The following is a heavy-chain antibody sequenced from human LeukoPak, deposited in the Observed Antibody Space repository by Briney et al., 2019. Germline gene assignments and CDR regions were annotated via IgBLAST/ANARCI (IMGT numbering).Heavy chain of an antibody. V-gene: IGHV1-2*02. CDR3: VMAVAGTRDWFDP. CDR2: INPNSGGT. Sequence: ASVKVSCKASGYTFTGYYMHWVRQAPGQGLEWMGWINPNSGGTNYAQKFQGRVTMTRDTSISTAYMELSRLRSDDTAVYYCVMAVAGTRDWFDPWGQGTLVTVSS. J-gene: IGHJ5*02. CDR1: GYTFTGYY. D-gene: IGHD6-19*01.